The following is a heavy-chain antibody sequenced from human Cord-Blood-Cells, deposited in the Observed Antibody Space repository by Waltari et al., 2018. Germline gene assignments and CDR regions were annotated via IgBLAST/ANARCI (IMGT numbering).Heavy chain of an antibody. CDR2: MNPNSGNK. CDR1: GYPFTSYA. J-gene: IGHJ4*02. D-gene: IGHD6-13*01. Sequence: QVQLVQSGAEVKKPGASVKVSCKASGYPFTSYAINWGRKATGQRLEWMGWMNPNSGNKGNAQKFQGRVTMTRNTSISTAYMELSSLRSEDTAVYYCARDNSSWFDYWGQGTLVTVSS. CDR3: ARDNSSWFDY. V-gene: IGHV1-8*01.